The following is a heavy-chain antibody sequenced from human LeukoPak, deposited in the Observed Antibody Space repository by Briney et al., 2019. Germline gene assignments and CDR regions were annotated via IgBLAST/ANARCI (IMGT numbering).Heavy chain of an antibody. J-gene: IGHJ5*02. CDR1: GYTFTGYY. CDR2: INPNSGGT. CDR3: ARPGIAAAGEFDP. Sequence: GASVKVSCKASGYTFTGYYMHWVRQAPGQGLEWMGWINPNSGGTNYAQTFQGRVTMTRDTSISTAYMELSRLRSDDTAVYYCARPGIAAAGEFDPWGQGTLVTVSS. V-gene: IGHV1-2*02. D-gene: IGHD6-13*01.